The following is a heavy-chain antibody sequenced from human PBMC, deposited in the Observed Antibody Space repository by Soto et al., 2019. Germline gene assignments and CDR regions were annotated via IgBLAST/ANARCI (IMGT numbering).Heavy chain of an antibody. J-gene: IGHJ4*01. Sequence: QVQLQQSGPGLVKPSRTLSLTCAITGDSVSSNSAGWSWVRQSPSRGLEWLGRTYYRSKWYYEYAVSVRGRITIIPDTSKNQYSLQLNSVTPEDTAVYFCARGEQYSGRIFDYWGQGTLVTVSS. D-gene: IGHD1-26*01. CDR1: GDSVSSNSAG. V-gene: IGHV6-1*01. CDR3: ARGEQYSGRIFDY. CDR2: TYYRSKWYY.